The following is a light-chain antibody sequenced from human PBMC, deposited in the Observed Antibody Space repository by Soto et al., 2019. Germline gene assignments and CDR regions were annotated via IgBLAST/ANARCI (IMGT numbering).Light chain of an antibody. CDR2: DAS. J-gene: IGKJ1*01. CDR3: QQYGSLSWT. V-gene: IGKV3-20*01. Sequence: EILLTQSPGTLSLSPGERATLSCRASQSVGTFFAWYQQKPGQAPRLLIYDASNRATGIPDRFSGSGSGTDFTLTIRRLEPEDFAVYYCQQYGSLSWTFGQGTKVDIK. CDR1: QSVGTF.